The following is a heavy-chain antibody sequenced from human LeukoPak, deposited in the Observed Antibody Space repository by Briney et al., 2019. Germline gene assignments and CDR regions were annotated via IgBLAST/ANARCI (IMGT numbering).Heavy chain of an antibody. J-gene: IGHJ4*02. Sequence: PGGSLRLSCAASGFTLNLYWMHWVRQVPGKELVWVARINNDGTNTSYVDSVRGRFSVSRDNAKNTVFLQMSSLRGDDTAVYFCARSPMARGGIDYWGQGILVTVSS. CDR3: ARSPMARGGIDY. CDR1: GFTLNLYW. V-gene: IGHV3-74*01. CDR2: INNDGTNT. D-gene: IGHD3-10*01.